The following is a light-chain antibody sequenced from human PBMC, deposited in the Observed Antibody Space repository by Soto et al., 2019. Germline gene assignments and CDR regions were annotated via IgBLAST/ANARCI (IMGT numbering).Light chain of an antibody. Sequence: EIRMAQSPATLSVSPGERATLSCRASQSVSPNLAWYQQRPGRAPRLLIYGASTRATGIPGRFSGSGSGTEYTLTISSLESEDFAVYYCQQYYTWPSFGQGTRLEIK. CDR2: GAS. CDR1: QSVSPN. V-gene: IGKV3-15*01. J-gene: IGKJ5*01. CDR3: QQYYTWPS.